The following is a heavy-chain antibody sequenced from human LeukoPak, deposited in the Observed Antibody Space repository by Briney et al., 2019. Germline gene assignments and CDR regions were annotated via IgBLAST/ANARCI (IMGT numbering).Heavy chain of an antibody. J-gene: IGHJ3*02. Sequence: SETLSLTCTVSGGSISSYYWSWIRQPPGKGLEWIGYIYTSGSTNYNPSLKSRVTISVDTSKNQFSLKLSSVTAADTAVYYCAGRGSGSYFTDAFDIWGQGTMVTVSS. CDR1: GGSISSYY. V-gene: IGHV4-4*09. CDR3: AGRGSGSYFTDAFDI. CDR2: IYTSGST. D-gene: IGHD1-26*01.